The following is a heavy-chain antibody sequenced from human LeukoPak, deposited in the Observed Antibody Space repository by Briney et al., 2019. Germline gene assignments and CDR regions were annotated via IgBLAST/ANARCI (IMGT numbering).Heavy chain of an antibody. CDR2: IKQDGSEK. CDR3: ARGVDYHYYYMDF. V-gene: IGHV3-7*01. Sequence: GSLRLSCAASGFTFSNYWLTWVRQAPGKGLEWVANIKQDGSEKHYVDSVKGRFTISRDNAKRSLYLQMNSLRAEDTAVFYCARGVDYHYYYMDFWGKGTTVTVSS. CDR1: GFTFSNYW. J-gene: IGHJ6*03.